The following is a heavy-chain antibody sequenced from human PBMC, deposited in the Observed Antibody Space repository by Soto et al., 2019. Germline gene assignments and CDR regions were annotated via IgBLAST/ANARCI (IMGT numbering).Heavy chain of an antibody. CDR3: ARETLVAPIGNWFDP. Sequence: PSETLSLTCTVSGGSISSYYWSWIRQPAGKGLEWIGRIYTSGSTNYNPSLKSRVTMSVDTSKNQFSLKLSSVTAADTAVYYCARETLVAPIGNWFDPWGQGTLVTVSS. CDR1: GGSISSYY. J-gene: IGHJ5*02. D-gene: IGHD5-12*01. CDR2: IYTSGST. V-gene: IGHV4-4*07.